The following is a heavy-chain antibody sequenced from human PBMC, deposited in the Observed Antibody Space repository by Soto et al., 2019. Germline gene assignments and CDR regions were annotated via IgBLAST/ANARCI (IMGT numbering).Heavy chain of an antibody. J-gene: IGHJ3*02. D-gene: IGHD3-16*01. CDR3: ARALISDALDI. V-gene: IGHV4-39*01. CDR2: IYYSGST. CDR1: GGSISSSSYY. Sequence: QLLESGPGLVKPSETLSLTCTVSGGSISSSSYYWGWIRQPPGKGLEWIGSIYYSGSTYYNPSLKSRVTISVDTSKNQFSLKLSSVTAADTAVYYCARALISDALDIWGQGTMVTVSS.